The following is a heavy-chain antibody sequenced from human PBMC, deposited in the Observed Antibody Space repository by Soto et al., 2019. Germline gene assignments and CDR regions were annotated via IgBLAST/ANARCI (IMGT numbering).Heavy chain of an antibody. Sequence: GGSLRLSCAASGFTVSSNYMSWVRQAPGKGLEWVSVIYSGGSTYYADSVKGRFTISRDNSKNTLYLQMNSLRAEDTAVYYCARATSSRYYYYMDVWGKGTTVTVSS. CDR1: GFTVSSNY. V-gene: IGHV3-66*01. CDR3: ARATSSRYYYYMDV. J-gene: IGHJ6*03. CDR2: IYSGGST.